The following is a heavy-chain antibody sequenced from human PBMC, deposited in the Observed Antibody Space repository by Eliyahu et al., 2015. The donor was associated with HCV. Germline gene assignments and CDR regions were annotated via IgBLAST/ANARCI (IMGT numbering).Heavy chain of an antibody. CDR1: GGSISSSSYY. D-gene: IGHD3-22*01. CDR2: IYYSGXT. CDR3: ARHYYYDSSGFDY. V-gene: IGHV4-39*01. Sequence: QLQLQESGPGLVKPSETLSLTCTVSGGSISSSSYYWGXIRQPPGKGLEWIGSIYYSGXTYYNPSLKSRVTISVDTSKNQFSLKLSSVTAADTAVYYCARHYYYDSSGFDYWGQGTLVTVSS. J-gene: IGHJ4*02.